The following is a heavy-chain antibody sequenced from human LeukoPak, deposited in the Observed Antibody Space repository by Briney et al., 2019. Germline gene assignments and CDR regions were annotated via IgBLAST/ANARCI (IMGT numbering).Heavy chain of an antibody. J-gene: IGHJ4*02. CDR3: ARHESGQYFFDY. Sequence: SETLSLTCAVSGYSISSGYYWGWIRQPPVKGLEWIGSMFHSGSTYYNPSLKSRVTISVDTSKNQFSLKLSSVTAADTAVYYCARHESGQYFFDYWGQGTLVTVSS. CDR2: MFHSGST. V-gene: IGHV4-38-2*01. D-gene: IGHD3-3*01. CDR1: GYSISSGYY.